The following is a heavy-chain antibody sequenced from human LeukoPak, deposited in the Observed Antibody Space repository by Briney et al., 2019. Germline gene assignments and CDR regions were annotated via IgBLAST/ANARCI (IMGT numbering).Heavy chain of an antibody. J-gene: IGHJ4*02. Sequence: ASVKVSCKVSGYTLTELSMHWVRQAPGKGLEWMGGFDPEDGETIYAQKFQGRVTMTEDTSTDTAYMELSSLRSEDTAVYYCATDRRAGDYYDSSGYPTRFDYWGQGTLVTVSS. V-gene: IGHV1-24*01. CDR1: GYTLTELS. CDR2: FDPEDGET. CDR3: ATDRRAGDYYDSSGYPTRFDY. D-gene: IGHD3-22*01.